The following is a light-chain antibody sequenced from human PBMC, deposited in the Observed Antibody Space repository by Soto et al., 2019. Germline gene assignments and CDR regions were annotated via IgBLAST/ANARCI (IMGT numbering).Light chain of an antibody. Sequence: QSALTQPASVSGSPGQSITISCTGXSSXVGSYNLVSWYQQHPGKAPKLMIYEGSKRPSGVSNRFSGSKSGNTASLTISGLQAEDEADYYCCSYAGSSTVVFGGGTKLTVL. V-gene: IGLV2-23*01. CDR1: SSXVGSYNL. CDR2: EGS. CDR3: CSYAGSSTVV. J-gene: IGLJ2*01.